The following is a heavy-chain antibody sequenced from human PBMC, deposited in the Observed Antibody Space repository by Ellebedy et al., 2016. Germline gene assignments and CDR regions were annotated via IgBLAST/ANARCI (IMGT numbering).Heavy chain of an antibody. CDR1: GFNFWGYV. J-gene: IGHJ4*02. D-gene: IGHD1-26*01. V-gene: IGHV3-23*01. CDR3: AKEGRLGAIHFDH. CDR2: INGGGGLT. Sequence: GGSLRLSCVASGFNFWGYVMSWVRQAPGKGLEWVSNINGGGGLTKYADSVKGRFTISRDNSKNTVFLQMDNLRSGDTAIYYCAKEGRLGAIHFDHWGQGILVTVSS.